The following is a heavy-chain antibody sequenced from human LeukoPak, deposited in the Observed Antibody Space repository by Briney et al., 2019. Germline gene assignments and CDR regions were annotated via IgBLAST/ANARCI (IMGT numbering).Heavy chain of an antibody. CDR1: GFTFSGYW. Sequence: GGSLRLSCAASGFTFSGYWMTWVRQAPGTGLEWVTYMNEGGSEIYYLDSVKGRFTIPRDNGKNSLYLQMNSLRVEDTAVYYCARGVYAFDVWGQGTMATVSS. CDR2: MNEGGSEI. D-gene: IGHD6-6*01. CDR3: ARGVYAFDV. J-gene: IGHJ3*01. V-gene: IGHV3-7*01.